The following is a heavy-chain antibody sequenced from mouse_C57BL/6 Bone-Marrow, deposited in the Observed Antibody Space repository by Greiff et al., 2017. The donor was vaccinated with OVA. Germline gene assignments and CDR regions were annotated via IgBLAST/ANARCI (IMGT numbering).Heavy chain of an antibody. Sequence: EVQLVESGGGLVQPKGSLKLSCAASGFSFNTYAMNWVRQAPGKGLEWVARIRSKSNNYATYYADSVKDRFTISRDDSESMLYLQMNNLKTEDTAMDYCVRHVYGSRGRYFDYWGQGTTLTVSS. CDR2: IRSKSNNYAT. D-gene: IGHD1-1*01. J-gene: IGHJ2*01. V-gene: IGHV10-1*01. CDR1: GFSFNTYA. CDR3: VRHVYGSRGRYFDY.